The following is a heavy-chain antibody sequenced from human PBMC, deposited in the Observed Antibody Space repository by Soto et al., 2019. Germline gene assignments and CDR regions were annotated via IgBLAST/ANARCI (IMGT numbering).Heavy chain of an antibody. CDR3: ARARYEGRLRWSYFDY. J-gene: IGHJ4*02. CDR1: GGTFSSYA. D-gene: IGHD4-17*01. V-gene: IGHV1-69*13. Sequence: SVKVSCKASGGTFSSYAISWVRQAPGQGLEWMGGIIPIFGTANYAQKFQGRVTITADESTSTAYMELSSLRSEDTAVYYCARARYEGRLRWSYFDYWGQGTMVTVYS. CDR2: IIPIFGTA.